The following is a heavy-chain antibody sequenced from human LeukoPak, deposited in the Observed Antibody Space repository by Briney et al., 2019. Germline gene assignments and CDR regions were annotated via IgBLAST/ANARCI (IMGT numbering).Heavy chain of an antibody. CDR2: INPNSGGT. CDR3: ARGCYSDDAFDI. CDR1: GYTFTSYG. Sequence: GASVKVSCKASGYTFTSYGISWVRQAPGQGLEWMGRINPNSGGTNYAQKFQGRVTMTRDTSISTAYMELSRLRSDDTAVYYCARGCYSDDAFDIWGQGTMVTVSS. D-gene: IGHD2-15*01. J-gene: IGHJ3*02. V-gene: IGHV1-2*06.